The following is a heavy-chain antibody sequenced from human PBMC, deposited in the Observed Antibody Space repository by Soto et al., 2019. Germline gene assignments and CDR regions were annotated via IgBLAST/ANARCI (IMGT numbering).Heavy chain of an antibody. CDR3: VRDRGDASYPDAFEI. CDR1: GFSFSTYA. Sequence: QMQLVESGGGVVQPERSRRLSCAASGFSFSTYAMHWVRQAPGKRLEWVAVIAHDGSKRFSADSMKGRFTISRDNSNNTLFLQMNRLRPEDTAVYYCVRDRGDASYPDAFEIWGQGTLVTVSS. D-gene: IGHD2-2*01. J-gene: IGHJ3*02. V-gene: IGHV3-30-3*01. CDR2: IAHDGSKR.